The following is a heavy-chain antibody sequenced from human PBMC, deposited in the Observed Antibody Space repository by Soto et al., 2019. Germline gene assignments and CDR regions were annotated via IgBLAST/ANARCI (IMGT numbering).Heavy chain of an antibody. D-gene: IGHD2-15*01. CDR2: IIPIFGTA. CDR3: ARERSCSGGSCYYRWFDP. J-gene: IGHJ5*02. CDR1: GGTFSSYA. V-gene: IGHV1-69*13. Sequence: SVKVSCKASGGTFSSYAISWVRQAPGQGLEWMGGIIPIFGTANCAQKFQGRVTITADESTSTAYMELSSLRSEDTAVYYCARERSCSGGSCYYRWFDPWGQGTLVTVSS.